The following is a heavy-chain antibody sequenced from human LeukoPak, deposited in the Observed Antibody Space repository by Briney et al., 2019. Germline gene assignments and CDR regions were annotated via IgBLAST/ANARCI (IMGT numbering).Heavy chain of an antibody. CDR2: IYYSGTT. CDR3: ARRITVAGGWFDP. D-gene: IGHD6-19*01. Sequence: KPSETLSLTCTVSGGSISSSSYTWGWIRQPPGKGLGWVGTIYYSGTTHYNPSLKSRVTISIDTSKNQFSLKLSSVTAADTAVYFCARRITVAGGWFDPWGQGTLVTVS. V-gene: IGHV4-39*01. CDR1: GGSISSSSYT. J-gene: IGHJ5*02.